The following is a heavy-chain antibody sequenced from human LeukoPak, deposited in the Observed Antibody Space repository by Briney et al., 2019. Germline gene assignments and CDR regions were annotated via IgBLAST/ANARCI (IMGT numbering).Heavy chain of an antibody. CDR2: ITGDGSTT. Sequence: QPGGSLRLSCTASGFPFNTYWMHWVRRAPGKGLEWVSLITGDGSTTNYADSVKGRFTISRDNVKNTVYLQMNSLRAEDTAVYYCARVRATFSPHFDNWGQGTLVTVSS. V-gene: IGHV3-74*01. CDR3: ARVRATFSPHFDN. J-gene: IGHJ4*02. CDR1: GFPFNTYW. D-gene: IGHD5-12*01.